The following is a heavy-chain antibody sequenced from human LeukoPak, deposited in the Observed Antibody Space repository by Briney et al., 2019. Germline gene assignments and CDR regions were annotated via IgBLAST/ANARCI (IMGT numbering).Heavy chain of an antibody. CDR3: ARDLRRRIAVAHEGDY. V-gene: IGHV3-48*04. CDR2: ISSSSSTI. D-gene: IGHD6-19*01. CDR1: GFTFSSYS. Sequence: GGSLRLSCAASGFTFSSYSMNWVRQAPGKGLEWVSYISSSSSTIYYADSVKGRFTISRDNAKNSLYLQMNSLRAEDTAVYYCARDLRRRIAVAHEGDYWGQGTLVTVSS. J-gene: IGHJ4*02.